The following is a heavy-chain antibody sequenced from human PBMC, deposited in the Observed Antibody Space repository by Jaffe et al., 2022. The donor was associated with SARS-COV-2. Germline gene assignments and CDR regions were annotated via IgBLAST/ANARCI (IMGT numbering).Heavy chain of an antibody. Sequence: QVQLQESGPGLVKPSQTLSLTCTVSGGSISSGSYYWSWIRQPAGKGLEWIGRIYTSGSTNYNPSLKSRVTISVDTSKNQFSLKLSSVTAADTAVYYCAREGPDYYDSSGYSGRRPYYFDYWGQGTLVTVSS. CDR3: AREGPDYYDSSGYSGRRPYYFDY. V-gene: IGHV4-61*02. CDR2: IYTSGST. CDR1: GGSISSGSYY. J-gene: IGHJ4*02. D-gene: IGHD3-22*01.